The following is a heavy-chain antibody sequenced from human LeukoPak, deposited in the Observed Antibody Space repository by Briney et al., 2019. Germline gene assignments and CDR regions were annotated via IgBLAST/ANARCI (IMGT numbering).Heavy chain of an antibody. V-gene: IGHV1-24*01. CDR3: ASPFLDFWSGSRNDAFDI. J-gene: IGHJ3*02. D-gene: IGHD3-3*01. CDR2: FDPEDGET. Sequence: ASVKVSCKVSGYTLTELSMHWVRQAPGKGLEWMGGFDPEDGETIYAQKFQGRVTMTEDTSTDTAYMELSSLRSEDTVVYYCASPFLDFWSGSRNDAFDIWGQGTMVTVSS. CDR1: GYTLTELS.